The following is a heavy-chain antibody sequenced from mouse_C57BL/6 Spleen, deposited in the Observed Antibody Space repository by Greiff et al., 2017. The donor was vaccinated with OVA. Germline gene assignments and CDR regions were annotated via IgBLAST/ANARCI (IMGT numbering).Heavy chain of an antibody. J-gene: IGHJ2*01. V-gene: IGHV5-16*01. CDR1: GFTFSAYY. D-gene: IGHD3-3*01. CDR3: AREGWPHYFDD. CDR2: INYDGSST. Sequence: EVMLVESEGGLVQPGSSMKLSCTASGFTFSAYYMAWVRQVPEKGLEWVATINYDGSSTYYLDSLKSRFIISRDNAKNILYLQMSSLKSEDTATYYCAREGWPHYFDDWGQGTTLTVAS.